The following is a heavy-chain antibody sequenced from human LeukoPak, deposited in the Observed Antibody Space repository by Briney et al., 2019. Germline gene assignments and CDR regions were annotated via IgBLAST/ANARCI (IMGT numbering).Heavy chain of an antibody. Sequence: PSETLSLTCTVSGGSISSGSYYWSWIRQPAGKGLEWIGRIYTSGSTNYNPSLKSRVTISVDKSKNQFSLKLSSVTAADTAVYYCARLWVNDAFDIWGQGTMVTVSS. D-gene: IGHD5-18*01. CDR3: ARLWVNDAFDI. CDR2: IYTSGST. J-gene: IGHJ3*02. CDR1: GGSISSGSYY. V-gene: IGHV4-61*02.